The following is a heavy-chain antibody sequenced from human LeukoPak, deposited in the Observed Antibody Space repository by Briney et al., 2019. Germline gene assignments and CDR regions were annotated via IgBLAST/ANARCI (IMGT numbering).Heavy chain of an antibody. D-gene: IGHD1-26*01. CDR1: GFNFSNYG. CDR2: ILNDGINK. V-gene: IGHV3-30*02. CDR3: ATEIIRRYNGSRQDGMDV. Sequence: GGSLRLSCAASGFNFSNYGMHWVRRAPGKGLEWVGVILNDGINKNYADSVKGRFTISRDNSKNTLYLQMNSLRGEDTALYYCATEIIRRYNGSRQDGMDVWGQGTTVTVSS. J-gene: IGHJ6*02.